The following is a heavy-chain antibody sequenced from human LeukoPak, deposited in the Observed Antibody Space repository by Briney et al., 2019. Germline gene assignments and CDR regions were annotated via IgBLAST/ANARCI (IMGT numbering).Heavy chain of an antibody. CDR1: GGSLSNYY. D-gene: IGHD3-10*01. J-gene: IGHJ5*02. CDR2: INHSGST. Sequence: GGSLSNYYWSWVRQPPGKGLEWIGEINHSGSTKFNPSLKTRVTILVAMYKSQFPLELSSVTAADTAVYYCARGPASGSDFAWFDPWGQGTLVTVSS. V-gene: IGHV4-34*01. CDR3: ARGPASGSDFAWFDP.